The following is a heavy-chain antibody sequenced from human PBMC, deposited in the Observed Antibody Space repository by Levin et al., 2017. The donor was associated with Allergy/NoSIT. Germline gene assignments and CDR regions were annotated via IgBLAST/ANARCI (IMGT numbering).Heavy chain of an antibody. Sequence: SVKVSCKPTGGSFSSYAITWVRQAPGQGLEWMGSIIPMFDITNYAQKFQGRVTFTADRSTTTAYMDMVMLKSEDTGVYYCAEGHISSGHGNFFYYDMDVWGTGTTVTVSS. D-gene: IGHD3-22*01. CDR3: AEGHISSGHGNFFYYDMDV. J-gene: IGHJ6*03. CDR2: IIPMFDIT. V-gene: IGHV1-69*04. CDR1: GGSFSSYA.